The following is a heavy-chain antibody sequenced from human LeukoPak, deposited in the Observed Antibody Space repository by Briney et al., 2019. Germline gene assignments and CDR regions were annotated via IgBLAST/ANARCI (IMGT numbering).Heavy chain of an antibody. V-gene: IGHV4-39*01. CDR2: IYYSGST. CDR3: ARLQAYGSGFDY. Sequence: SETLSLTCTVSGGSLSSSSYYWGWLRQPPGKGLEWIGSIYYSGSTYYNPSLKSRVTISVDTSKNQFSLKLSTVTAADTAVYYCARLQAYGSGFDYWGQGTLVTVSA. J-gene: IGHJ4*02. D-gene: IGHD3-10*01. CDR1: GGSLSSSSYY.